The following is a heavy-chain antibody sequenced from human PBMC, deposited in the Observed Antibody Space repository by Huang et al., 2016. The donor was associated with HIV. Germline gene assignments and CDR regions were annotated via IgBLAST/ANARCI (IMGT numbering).Heavy chain of an antibody. D-gene: IGHD6-19*01. J-gene: IGHJ4*02. CDR3: AREKAADSAWYGVYYFDY. V-gene: IGHV4-34*01. CDR1: GGSFSGYY. Sequence: QVQLRQWGAGLVKPSETLSLTCAVYGGSFSGYYWAWIRQSPGKGLEWNGEVKHIRTTNYQPSLKSRVTSSKDTAKNQFSLQLTSVSAADTGVYFCAREKAADSAWYGVYYFDYWGEGALVTVTS. CDR2: VKHIRTT.